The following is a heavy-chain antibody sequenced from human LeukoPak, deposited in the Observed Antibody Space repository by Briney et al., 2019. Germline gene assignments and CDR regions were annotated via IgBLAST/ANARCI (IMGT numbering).Heavy chain of an antibody. D-gene: IGHD2-2*03. CDR3: ARDGSYYYYMDV. Sequence: SETLSLTCAVYGGSFSGYYWSWIRQPPGKGLEWIGEINHSGSTNYNPPLKSRVTMSVDTSKNQFSLKLSSVTAADTAVYYCARDGSYYYYMDVWGKGTTVTVSS. CDR1: GGSFSGYY. CDR2: INHSGST. V-gene: IGHV4-34*01. J-gene: IGHJ6*03.